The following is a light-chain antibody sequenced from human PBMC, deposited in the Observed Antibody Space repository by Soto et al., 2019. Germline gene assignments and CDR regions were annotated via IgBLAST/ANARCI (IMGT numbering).Light chain of an antibody. J-gene: IGKJ1*01. CDR2: DAS. Sequence: EIVLTQSPATLSLSPGERATLSCRASQSVSSYLAWYQQKVGQSPRLLIYDASNSATGIPARFSGSGSGTAFTLHISSLEPADFAVYYCQQRSNLPRTFGQGTQVEIK. CDR1: QSVSSY. V-gene: IGKV3-11*01. CDR3: QQRSNLPRT.